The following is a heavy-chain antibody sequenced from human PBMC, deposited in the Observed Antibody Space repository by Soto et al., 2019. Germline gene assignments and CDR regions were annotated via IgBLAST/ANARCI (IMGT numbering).Heavy chain of an antibody. V-gene: IGHV4-61*08. CDR3: ARDAASYNWRLYAMDV. CDR2: IYYSGST. Sequence: PSETLALTCTVSGGSISSGGYYWSWIRQPPGKGLEWIGYIYYSGSTNYNPSLKSRVTISVDTSKNQFSLKLSSVTAADTAVYYCARDAASYNWRLYAMDVWGQGTTVSVSS. CDR1: GGSISSGGYY. D-gene: IGHD1-20*01. J-gene: IGHJ6*02.